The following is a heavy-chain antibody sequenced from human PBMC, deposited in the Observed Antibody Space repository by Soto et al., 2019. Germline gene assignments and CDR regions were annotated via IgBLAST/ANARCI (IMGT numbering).Heavy chain of an antibody. V-gene: IGHV3-21*06. J-gene: IGHJ4*02. CDR2: ISSTTNYI. Sequence: GGSLRLSCAASGFNFTRYSMNWVRQAPGKGLEWVSSISSTTNYIYYGDSMNGRFTISRDTATTSLYLEMNSLRAEDTAVYYCARGSEDLTANFDYWGQGALVTVSS. CDR1: GFNFTRYS. CDR3: ARGSEDLTANFDY.